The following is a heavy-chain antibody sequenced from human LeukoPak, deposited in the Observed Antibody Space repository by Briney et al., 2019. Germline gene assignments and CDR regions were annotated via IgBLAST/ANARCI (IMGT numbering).Heavy chain of an antibody. V-gene: IGHV5-51*01. CDR2: IYPDDSDT. CDR1: GFTFTSYW. D-gene: IGHD3-22*01. Sequence: PRESLNISCVVSGFTFTSYWLAWVRQMPGECLESMGVIYPDDSDTRYSPSFHGQVTLSVDKSLKTAYLEWNTLKASDTAIYYCARLAKTYYAGVYWGQGTLVAVSS. J-gene: IGHJ4*02. CDR3: ARLAKTYYAGVY.